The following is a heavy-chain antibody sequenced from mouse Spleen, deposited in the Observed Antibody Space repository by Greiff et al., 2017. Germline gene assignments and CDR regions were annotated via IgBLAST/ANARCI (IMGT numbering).Heavy chain of an antibody. J-gene: IGHJ1*01. D-gene: IGHD1-1*01. CDR3: ARRVTTVVARYFDV. CDR1: GYAFSSYW. CDR2: IYPGDGDT. V-gene: IGHV1-80*01. Sequence: QVQLKESGAELVKPGASVKISCKASGYAFSSYWMNWVKQRPGKGLEWIGQIYPGDGDTNYNGKFKGKATLTADKSSSTAYMQLSSLTSEDSAVYFCARRVTTVVARYFDVWGAGTTVTVSS.